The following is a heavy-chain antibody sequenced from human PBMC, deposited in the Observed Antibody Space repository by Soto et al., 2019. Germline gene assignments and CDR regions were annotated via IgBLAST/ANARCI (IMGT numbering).Heavy chain of an antibody. J-gene: IGHJ3*02. V-gene: IGHV3-30-3*01. CDR1: GFTFSSYA. CDR2: ISYDGSNK. CDR3: AISDGDSHAFDI. Sequence: QVQLVESGGGVVQPGRSLRLSCAASGFTFSSYAMHWVRQAPGKGLEWVAVISYDGSNKYYAEAVKGRFTISRDNSKNTLYLQMNSLRAEDTAVYYCAISDGDSHAFDIWGQGTMVTVSS. D-gene: IGHD2-21*01.